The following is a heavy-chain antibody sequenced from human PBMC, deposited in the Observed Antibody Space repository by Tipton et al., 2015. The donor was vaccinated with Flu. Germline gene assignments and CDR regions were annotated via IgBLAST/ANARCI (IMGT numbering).Heavy chain of an antibody. V-gene: IGHV4-30-4*01. CDR3: ASFLEWISILDY. J-gene: IGHJ4*02. CDR2: IYYSGST. Sequence: LRLSCTVSGGSISSGDYYWSWIRQPPGKGLEWIGYIYYSGSTYYNPSLKSRVTISVDTSKNQFSLELSSVTAADTAVYYCASFLEWISILDYWGQGTLVTVSS. CDR1: GGSISSGDYY. D-gene: IGHD2-21*01.